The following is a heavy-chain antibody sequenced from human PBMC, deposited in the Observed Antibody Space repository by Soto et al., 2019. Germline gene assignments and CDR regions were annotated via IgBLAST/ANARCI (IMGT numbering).Heavy chain of an antibody. CDR2: ISWKRGSI. D-gene: IGHD2-2*01. V-gene: IGHV3-9*01. J-gene: IGHJ3*02. Sequence: GGSLRLSCSASGFIFSDYAMHWVRQAPGKGLEWVSGISWKRGSIVYADSVKGRFTISRDNAKNSLFLQMNSLRAEDTAFYYCAKEARDGSSAFDIWGQGTMVTVSS. CDR1: GFIFSDYA. CDR3: AKEARDGSSAFDI.